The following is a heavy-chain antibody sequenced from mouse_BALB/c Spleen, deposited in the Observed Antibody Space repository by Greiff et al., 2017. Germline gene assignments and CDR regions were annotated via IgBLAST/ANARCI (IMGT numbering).Heavy chain of an antibody. V-gene: IGHV2-9*02. D-gene: IGHD1-1*01. CDR2: IWAGGST. J-gene: IGHJ4*01. CDR3: ARGGGPYYYGSSSYAMDY. CDR1: GFSLTSYG. Sequence: VQLKESGPGLVAPSQSLSITCTVSGFSLTSYGVHWVRQPPGKGLEWLGVIWAGGSTNYNSALMSRLSISKDNSKSQVFLKMNSLQTDDTAMYYCARGGGPYYYGSSSYAMDYWGQGTSVTVSS.